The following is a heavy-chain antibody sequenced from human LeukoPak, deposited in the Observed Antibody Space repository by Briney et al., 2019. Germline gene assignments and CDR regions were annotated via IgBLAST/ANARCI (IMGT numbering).Heavy chain of an antibody. J-gene: IGHJ4*02. Sequence: SEALSLTCTASGGSISSSSYYWGWIRQPPGKGLEWIGSIYYSGSTYYNPSLKSRVTISVDTSKNQFSLKLSSVTAADTAVYYCAMVSRFDYWGQGTLVTVSS. CDR1: GGSISSSSYY. D-gene: IGHD5-18*01. CDR2: IYYSGST. CDR3: AMVSRFDY. V-gene: IGHV4-39*01.